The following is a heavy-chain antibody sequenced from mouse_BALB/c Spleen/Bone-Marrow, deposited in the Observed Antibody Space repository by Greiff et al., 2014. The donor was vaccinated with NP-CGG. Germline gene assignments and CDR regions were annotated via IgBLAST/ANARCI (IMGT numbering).Heavy chain of an antibody. CDR2: INNGGST. CDR3: ARERDYDWFAY. J-gene: IGHJ3*01. V-gene: IGHV5-6-5*01. D-gene: IGHD2-4*01. Sequence: DVQLVESGGGLVKPGGSLKLSCAASGFTFSSYAMSWVRQTPEKRLEWVASINNGGSTYYPDSVKGRFTISRDNARNILFLQMSSLRSEDTAMYYCARERDYDWFAYWGQGTLVTVSA. CDR1: GFTFSSYA.